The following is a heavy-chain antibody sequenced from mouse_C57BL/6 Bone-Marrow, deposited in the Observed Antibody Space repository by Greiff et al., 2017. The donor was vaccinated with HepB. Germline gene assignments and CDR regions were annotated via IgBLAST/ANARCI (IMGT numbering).Heavy chain of an antibody. Sequence: QVQLQQPGAELVKPGASVKVSCKASGYTFTSYWMHWVKQRPGQGLEWIGRIYPGDGDTNYNGKFKGKATLTADKSSSTAYMQLSSLTSEDSAVYFCARVFYYYGSSYGRDYAMDYWGQGTSVTVSS. V-gene: IGHV1-74*01. CDR3: ARVFYYYGSSYGRDYAMDY. CDR2: IYPGDGDT. J-gene: IGHJ4*01. D-gene: IGHD1-1*01. CDR1: GYTFTSYW.